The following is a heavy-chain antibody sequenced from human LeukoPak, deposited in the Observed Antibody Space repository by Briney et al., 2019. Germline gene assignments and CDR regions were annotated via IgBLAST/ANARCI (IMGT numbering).Heavy chain of an antibody. J-gene: IGHJ3*02. D-gene: IGHD3-9*01. CDR2: LSKSGNT. Sequence: PSETLSLTCTVSGGSISSYYWSWIRLPPGKGLEWIGYLSKSGNTNCSPSLKSRVTIFGDTSKNQFFLKLSSATAADTAVYYCARARYVNSFYAFDIWGQGKSVTVSS. V-gene: IGHV4-59*01. CDR1: GGSISSYY. CDR3: ARARYVNSFYAFDI.